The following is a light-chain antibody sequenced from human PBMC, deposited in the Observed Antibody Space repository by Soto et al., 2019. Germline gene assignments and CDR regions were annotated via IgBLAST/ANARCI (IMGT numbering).Light chain of an antibody. CDR3: QPYNNWPLT. V-gene: IGKV3-20*01. CDR1: QSVSSSY. CDR2: GAS. J-gene: IGKJ4*01. Sequence: IVLTQSPGTLSLSPGERATLSCRASQSVSSSYLAWYQQKPGQAPRLLIYGASSRATGIPDRFSGSGSGTDFTLTISRLEPEDFAVYYCQPYNNWPLTFGGGTKVESK.